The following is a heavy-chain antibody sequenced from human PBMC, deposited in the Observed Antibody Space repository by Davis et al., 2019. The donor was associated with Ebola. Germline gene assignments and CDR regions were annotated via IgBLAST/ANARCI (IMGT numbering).Heavy chain of an antibody. J-gene: IGHJ4*02. V-gene: IGHV3-23*01. Sequence: GESLKISCAASGFTFSTYWMSWVRQAPGKGLEWVSSIDEGGGSPHYADSVKGRFTISRDNSKNTLYLQMNSLRAEDTAVYYCAKGGYCTNGVCPEYYFDYWGQGTLVTVSS. CDR1: GFTFSTYW. CDR3: AKGGYCTNGVCPEYYFDY. D-gene: IGHD2-8*01. CDR2: IDEGGGSP.